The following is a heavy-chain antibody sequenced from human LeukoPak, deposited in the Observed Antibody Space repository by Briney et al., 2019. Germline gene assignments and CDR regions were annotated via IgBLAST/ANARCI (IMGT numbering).Heavy chain of an antibody. CDR3: ARELKQLVVLGFYMDV. CDR1: GGSISSNSYY. Sequence: SETLSLTCTVSGGSISSNSYYWGWIRPPPGKGLEWIASFYYSGSTYYNPSLKSRVTISVDTSKNQFSLKLSSVTAADTAVYYCARELKQLVVLGFYMDVWGKGTTVTVSS. J-gene: IGHJ6*03. D-gene: IGHD6-6*01. V-gene: IGHV4-39*07. CDR2: FYYSGST.